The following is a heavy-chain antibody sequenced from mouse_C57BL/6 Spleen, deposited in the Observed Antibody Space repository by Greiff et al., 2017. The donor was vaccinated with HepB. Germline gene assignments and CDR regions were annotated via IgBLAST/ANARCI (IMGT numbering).Heavy chain of an antibody. J-gene: IGHJ4*01. CDR2: ISDGGSYT. CDR3: ARDLHYAMDY. CDR1: GFTFSSYA. V-gene: IGHV5-4*01. Sequence: EVKVEESGGGLVKPGGSLKLSCAASGFTFSSYAMSWVRQTPEKRLEWVATISDGGSYTYYPDNVKGRFTISRDNAKNNLYLQMSHLKSEDTAMYYCARDLHYAMDYWGQGTSVTVSS.